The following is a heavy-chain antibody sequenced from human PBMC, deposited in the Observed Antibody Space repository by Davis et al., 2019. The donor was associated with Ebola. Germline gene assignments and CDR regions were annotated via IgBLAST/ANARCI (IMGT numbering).Heavy chain of an antibody. V-gene: IGHV1-69*04. J-gene: IGHJ6*02. CDR2: IIPILGIA. Sequence: SSVTVSRMASLCSLSSYSISWVRQAPAQGLEWMGRIIPILGIANYAQKFQGRDTITADKSTSTAYMELSSLRSEDTAVYYCARDQPITIFGVGPCGMDVWGQGTTVTVSS. D-gene: IGHD3-3*01. CDR3: ARDQPITIFGVGPCGMDV. CDR1: LCSLSSYS.